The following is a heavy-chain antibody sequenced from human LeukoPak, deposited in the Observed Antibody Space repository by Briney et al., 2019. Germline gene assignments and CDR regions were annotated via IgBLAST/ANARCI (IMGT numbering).Heavy chain of an antibody. D-gene: IGHD5-12*01. CDR2: ISYDGSNK. V-gene: IGHV3-30*04. J-gene: IGHJ4*02. Sequence: GGSLRLSCAASGFTLSNYAMHWVRQAPGKGLEWVAIISYDGSNKHYADSVKGRFTISRDNSKNTLYLQMNSLRAEDTAVYYCATDSGYDHHGLFDYWGQGTLVTVSS. CDR1: GFTLSNYA. CDR3: ATDSGYDHHGLFDY.